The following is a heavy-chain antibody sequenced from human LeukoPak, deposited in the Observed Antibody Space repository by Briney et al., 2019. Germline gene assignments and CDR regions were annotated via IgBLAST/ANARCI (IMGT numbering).Heavy chain of an antibody. CDR1: GGSISSGSYY. J-gene: IGHJ4*02. CDR2: IYYSGST. D-gene: IGHD2-15*01. CDR3: ARATPNNIVVVVAASWGLFDY. Sequence: SQTLSLTCTVSGGSISSGSYYWSWIRQPPGKGLEWIGSIYYSGSTYYNPSLKSRVTISVDTSKNQFSLRLSSVTAADTAVYYCARATPNNIVVVVAASWGLFDYWGQGTLVTVSS. V-gene: IGHV4-39*07.